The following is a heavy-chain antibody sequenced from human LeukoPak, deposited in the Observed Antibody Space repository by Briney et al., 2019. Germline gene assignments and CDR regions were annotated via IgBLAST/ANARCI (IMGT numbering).Heavy chain of an antibody. CDR1: GFTFSDYY. CDR3: ARGHSSSSRVFVY. V-gene: IGHV3-11*01. CDR2: ISSSGSAI. Sequence: PGGSLRLSCAASGFTFSDYYMSWIRQAPGKGLEWVSYISSSGSAIYYADSVKGQFTISRDNAKNSLYLQMNSLGAEDTAVYYCARGHSSSSRVFVYWGQGTLVTVSS. D-gene: IGHD6-6*01. J-gene: IGHJ4*02.